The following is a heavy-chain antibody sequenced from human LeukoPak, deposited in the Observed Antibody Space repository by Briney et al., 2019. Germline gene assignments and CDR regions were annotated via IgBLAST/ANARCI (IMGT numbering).Heavy chain of an antibody. CDR3: ASNPVAGTRFNWFDP. CDR1: GYTFTGYY. J-gene: IGHJ5*02. V-gene: IGHV1-2*02. CDR2: INPNSGGT. Sequence: ASVKVSCKASGYTFTGYYMHWVRQAPGQGLEWMGWINPNSGGTNYAQKFQGRVTMTRDTSISTAYMELSRLRSDDTAVYYCASNPVAGTRFNWFDPWGQGTLVTVSS. D-gene: IGHD6-19*01.